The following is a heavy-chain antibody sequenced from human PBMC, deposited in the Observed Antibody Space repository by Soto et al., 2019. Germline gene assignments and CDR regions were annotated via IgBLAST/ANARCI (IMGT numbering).Heavy chain of an antibody. CDR2: IVPLPGTT. CDR3: ASGVGGLGGSSGWPDYAFEV. Sequence: QVQLVQSGAAVRKPGSSVKVSCKAYGGNFTKYDITWGRQAPRQGLEWMGGIVPLPGTTNYAQKFRGRVTISADESTSTAYLELSSLRSDDTAVYYWASGVGGLGGSSGWPDYAFEVWGQGTMVIVSS. J-gene: IGHJ3*01. D-gene: IGHD6-19*01. V-gene: IGHV1-69*01. CDR1: GGNFTKYD.